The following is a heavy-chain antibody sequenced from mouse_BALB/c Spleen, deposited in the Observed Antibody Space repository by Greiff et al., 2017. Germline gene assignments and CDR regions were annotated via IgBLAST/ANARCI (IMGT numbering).Heavy chain of an antibody. CDR2: ISTYYGDA. J-gene: IGHJ4*01. Sequence: VKVVESGAELVRPGVSVKISCKGSGYTFTDYAMHWVKQSHAKSLEWIGVISTYYGDASYNQKFKGKATMTVDKSSSTAYMELARLTSEDSAIYYCARSGAFYAMDYWGQGTSVTVSS. V-gene: IGHV1S137*01. CDR1: GYTFTDYA. CDR3: ARSGAFYAMDY. D-gene: IGHD3-1*01.